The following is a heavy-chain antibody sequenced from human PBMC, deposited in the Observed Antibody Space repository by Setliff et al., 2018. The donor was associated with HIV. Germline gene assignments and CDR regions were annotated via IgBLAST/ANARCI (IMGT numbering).Heavy chain of an antibody. CDR1: GGTFSSYA. CDR2: IIPILGIA. V-gene: IGHV1-69*10. Sequence: ASVQVSCKASGGTFSSYAISWVRQAPGQGLEWMGGIIPILGIANYAQKFQGRVTITADESTSTAYMELSSLRSEDTAVYYCARDYSPTFYYYDSSGTFDYWGQGTLVTVSS. CDR3: ARDYSPTFYYYDSSGTFDY. J-gene: IGHJ4*02. D-gene: IGHD3-22*01.